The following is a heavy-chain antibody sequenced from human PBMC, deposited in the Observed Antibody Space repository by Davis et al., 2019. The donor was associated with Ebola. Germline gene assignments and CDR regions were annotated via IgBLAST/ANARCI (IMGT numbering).Heavy chain of an antibody. J-gene: IGHJ4*02. CDR3: ARGPYSNYIY. Sequence: MPSETLSLTCTVSGGSISSYYWSWIRQPPGKGLEWIGEINHSGSTNYNPSLKSRVTISVDTSKNQFSLKLSPVTAADTAVYYCARGPYSNYIYWGQGTLVTVSS. CDR1: GGSISSYY. CDR2: INHSGST. D-gene: IGHD4-11*01. V-gene: IGHV4-34*01.